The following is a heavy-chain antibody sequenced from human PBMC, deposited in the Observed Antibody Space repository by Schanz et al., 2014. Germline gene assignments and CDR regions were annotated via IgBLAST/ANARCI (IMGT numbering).Heavy chain of an antibody. D-gene: IGHD3-9*01. V-gene: IGHV3-23*01. CDR3: AKAADWPVTRFDP. CDR2: IGTSGGT. J-gene: IGHJ5*02. CDR1: GLIFSNYV. Sequence: EVQLLESGGGLVQPGGSLRLSCAASGLIFSNYVMSWVRQAPGKGLEWVSTIGTSGGTNYAESVKGRFTISRDNSKNTLYLQMNSLRADDTAVYYCAKAADWPVTRFDPWGQGTLVTVSS.